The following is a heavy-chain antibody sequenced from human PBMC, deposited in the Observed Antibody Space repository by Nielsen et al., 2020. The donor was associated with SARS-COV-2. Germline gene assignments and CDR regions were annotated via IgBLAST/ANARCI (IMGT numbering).Heavy chain of an antibody. V-gene: IGHV3-11*05. CDR1: GFTFADYS. J-gene: IGHJ2*01. D-gene: IGHD1-14*01. CDR3: ARGGTTGYFDL. Sequence: GGSLRLSCTGSGFTFADYSMSWVRQAPGKGLEWVSYISSSSSYTNYADSVKGRFTISRDNAKNSLYLQMNSLRAEDTAVYYCARGGTTGYFDLWGRGTLVTVSS. CDR2: ISSSSSYT.